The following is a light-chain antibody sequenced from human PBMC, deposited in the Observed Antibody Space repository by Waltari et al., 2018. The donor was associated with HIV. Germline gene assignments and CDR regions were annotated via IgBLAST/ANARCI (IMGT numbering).Light chain of an antibody. CDR2: GVS. J-gene: IGKJ3*01. CDR3: QQYGTSPFT. V-gene: IGKV3-20*01. CDR1: QRISNRL. Sequence: EIVLTQSPGTLSLSPGERATLSCRTVQRISNRLLAWYKNKAGQAARLLIYGVSSRATGIPERFRGSGSETDFTLTSSRLEPEESAVYYCQQYGTSPFTFGPGTKVDI.